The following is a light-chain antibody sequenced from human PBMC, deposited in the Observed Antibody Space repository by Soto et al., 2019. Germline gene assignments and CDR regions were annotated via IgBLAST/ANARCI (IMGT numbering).Light chain of an antibody. V-gene: IGLV2-8*01. CDR1: SSDVGGYNY. CDR3: SSYAASNNFYFV. CDR2: EVT. Sequence: QSALTQPPSASGSPGQSVTISCTGTSSDVGGYNYVSWYQQYPGRAPNLMIYEVTKRPSGVPDRFSGSKSGNTASLTVSGLQAEDEADSYCSSYAASNNFYFVFGGGTKLTVL. J-gene: IGLJ3*02.